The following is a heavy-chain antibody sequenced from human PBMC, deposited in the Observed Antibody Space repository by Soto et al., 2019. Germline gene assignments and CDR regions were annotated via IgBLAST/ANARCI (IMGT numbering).Heavy chain of an antibody. Sequence: GESLKISCKGSGYSFTTYWINWVRQMPGKGLEWVGRIDPNDSYTSYSPSFQGHVTISADKSIKTAYLQWSSLKASDTAMYYCASSPRGYCSSTSCRELGNYYGMDVWGQGTTVTVSS. CDR2: IDPNDSYT. CDR3: ASSPRGYCSSTSCRELGNYYGMDV. D-gene: IGHD2-2*01. V-gene: IGHV5-10-1*01. CDR1: GYSFTTYW. J-gene: IGHJ6*02.